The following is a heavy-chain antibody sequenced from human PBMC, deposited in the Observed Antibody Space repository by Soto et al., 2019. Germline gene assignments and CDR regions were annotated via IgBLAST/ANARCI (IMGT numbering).Heavy chain of an antibody. J-gene: IGHJ5*02. CDR2: IDPSDSFT. V-gene: IGHV5-10-1*01. CDR1: GYSFTDYW. CDR3: PRHRGAGAGYFDL. Sequence: GEALKISWKGSGYSFTDYWITWVGEMPGKCLEWMGRIDPSDSFTNYSPSFQGHVTNSADKSTSTAYLQWSSLKASDTATNFWPRHRGAGAGYFDLWGKGTLIAVSS. D-gene: IGHD1-26*01.